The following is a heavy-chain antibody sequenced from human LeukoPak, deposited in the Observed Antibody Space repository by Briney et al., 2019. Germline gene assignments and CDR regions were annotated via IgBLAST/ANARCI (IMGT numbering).Heavy chain of an antibody. V-gene: IGHV4-34*01. D-gene: IGHD4-4*01. CDR3: ARAPVITSGMDV. CDR2: INHSGST. Sequence: PSETLSLTCAVYGGSFSGYYWSWIRQPPGKGLEWIGEINHSGSTNYNPSLKSRVTISVGTSKNQFSLKLSSVTAADTAVYYCARAPVITSGMDVWGQGTTVTVSS. CDR1: GGSFSGYY. J-gene: IGHJ6*02.